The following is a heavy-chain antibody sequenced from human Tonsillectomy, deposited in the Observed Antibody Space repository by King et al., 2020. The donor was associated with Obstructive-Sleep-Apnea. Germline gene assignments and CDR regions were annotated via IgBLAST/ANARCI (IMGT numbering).Heavy chain of an antibody. CDR2: ISFDGSNK. D-gene: IGHD6-13*01. J-gene: IGHJ4*02. V-gene: IGHV3-30*18. Sequence: VQLVESGGGVVQPGRSLRLSCGASGFTFSSFGMHWVRQAPGKGLEWVALISFDGSNKYYADSVKGRFTISRDNSKNTLSLQMNSLRAEDTAVYFCAKELMYSSSHWPFDYWGQGTLVTVSS. CDR3: AKELMYSSSHWPFDY. CDR1: GFTFSSFG.